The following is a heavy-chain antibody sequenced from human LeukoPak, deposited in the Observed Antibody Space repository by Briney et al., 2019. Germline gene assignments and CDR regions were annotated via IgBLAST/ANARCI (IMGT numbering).Heavy chain of an antibody. D-gene: IGHD3-16*01. CDR2: IYHSGST. CDR3: ARQYYDYVWGSYGFDP. CDR1: GGSISSGGYS. J-gene: IGHJ5*02. Sequence: SETLSLTCAVSGGSISSGGYSWSWIRQPPGKGLEWIGYIYHSGSTYYNPSLKSRVTISVDRSKNQFSLKLSSVTAADTAVYYCARQYYDYVWGSYGFDPWGQGTLVTVSS. V-gene: IGHV4-30-2*01.